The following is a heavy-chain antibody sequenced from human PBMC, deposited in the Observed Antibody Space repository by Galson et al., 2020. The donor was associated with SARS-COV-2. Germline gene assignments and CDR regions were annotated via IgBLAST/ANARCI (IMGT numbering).Heavy chain of an antibody. CDR2: ISTFHVNT. V-gene: IGHV1-18*04. Sequence: ASVKVSCKASGYTFTSYGISWVRQAPGQGLAWMGWISTFHVNTNYAQKFQGRVTMTTDTSTSTAYLEVRSLRSDDTAVYYCARGGRCSGGTCYAHYWGQGTLVTVSS. CDR3: ARGGRCSGGTCYAHY. CDR1: GYTFTSYG. D-gene: IGHD2-15*01. J-gene: IGHJ4*02.